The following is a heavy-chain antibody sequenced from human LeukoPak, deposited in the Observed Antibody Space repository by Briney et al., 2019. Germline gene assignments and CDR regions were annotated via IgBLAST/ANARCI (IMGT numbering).Heavy chain of an antibody. CDR2: ISYGGSNK. CDR3: ANLIVGATAFDY. J-gene: IGHJ4*02. D-gene: IGHD1-26*01. V-gene: IGHV3-30*18. Sequence: GGSLRLSCAASGFTFSSYGMHWVRQAPGKGLEWVAVISYGGSNKYYADSVKGRFTISRDNSKNTLYLQMNSLRAEDTAVYYCANLIVGATAFDYWGQGTLVTVSS. CDR1: GFTFSSYG.